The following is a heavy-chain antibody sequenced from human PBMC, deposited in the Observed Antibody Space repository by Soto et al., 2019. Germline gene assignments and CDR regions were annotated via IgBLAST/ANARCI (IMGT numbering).Heavy chain of an antibody. V-gene: IGHV3-23*01. D-gene: IGHD6-19*01. CDR3: AKADGQQWLLPHLEN. CDR2: ISCCGGTA. CDR1: GFNFNKYA. J-gene: IGHJ4*02. Sequence: EVQLLESGGGLVRPGESLRLSCAASGFNFNKYAMSWVRQAPGEGLEWVSGISCCGGTASYADSVKGRFTIARDDAKNTVYLDMNSLRVEDTAEYYCAKADGQQWLLPHLENWGRGTLVTVS.